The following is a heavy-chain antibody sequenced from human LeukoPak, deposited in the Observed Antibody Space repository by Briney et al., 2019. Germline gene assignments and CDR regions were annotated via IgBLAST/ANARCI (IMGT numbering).Heavy chain of an antibody. D-gene: IGHD5-12*01. Sequence: GGSLRLSCAASGFTFSSYSMNLVRQAPGKGLEWVSYISSSSSTIYYADSVKGRFTVSRDNAKNSLYLQMNSLRDEDTAVYYCARVRKGYSGYDFWGQGTLVTVSS. J-gene: IGHJ4*02. V-gene: IGHV3-48*02. CDR2: ISSSSSTI. CDR1: GFTFSSYS. CDR3: ARVRKGYSGYDF.